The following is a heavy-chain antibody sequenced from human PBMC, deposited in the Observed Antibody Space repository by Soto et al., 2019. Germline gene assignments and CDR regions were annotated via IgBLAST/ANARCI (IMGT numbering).Heavy chain of an antibody. J-gene: IGHJ4*01. V-gene: IGHV6-1*01. Sequence: SQTLSLTCXISGDSVSSNSAAWNWIRQSPSRGLEWLARTYYTSKWYNDYAVSVKSRITINADTSKNQFSLQLNSVTPEDTAVYYCARVSIIGSYSHFGYWGQGTLVTVSS. CDR3: ARVSIIGSYSHFGY. D-gene: IGHD1-26*01. CDR2: TYYTSKWYN. CDR1: GDSVSSNSAA.